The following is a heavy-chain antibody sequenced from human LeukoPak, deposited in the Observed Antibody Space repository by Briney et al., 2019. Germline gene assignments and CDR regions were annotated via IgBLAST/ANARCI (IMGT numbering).Heavy chain of an antibody. J-gene: IGHJ4*02. D-gene: IGHD3-3*01. CDR2: IYYSGST. CDR3: ARVPYDFWSGSIDY. V-gene: IGHV4-31*03. Sequence: PSQTLSLTCTVSGGSISSGGYYWSWIRQHPGKGLEWIGYIYYSGSTYYNPSLKSRVTISVDTSKNQFSLKLSSMTAADTAVYYCARVPYDFWSGSIDYWGQGTLVTVSS. CDR1: GGSISSGGYY.